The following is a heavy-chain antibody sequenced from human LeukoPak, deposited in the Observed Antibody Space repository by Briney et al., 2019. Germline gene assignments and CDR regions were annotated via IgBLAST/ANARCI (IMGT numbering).Heavy chain of an antibody. CDR2: VNCDNENT. J-gene: IGHJ5*02. Sequence: ASVKVSCKTSGYTFTSFDINWVRHTTGHGPEWMGWVNCDNENTGYARKFQGRVAITRDTSTSTVYLGLNNLSSDDTAMYYCTRGPFLNGNAYNWFDPWGQGTLVTVSS. CDR1: GYTFTSFD. D-gene: IGHD1-20*01. CDR3: TRGPFLNGNAYNWFDP. V-gene: IGHV1-8*03.